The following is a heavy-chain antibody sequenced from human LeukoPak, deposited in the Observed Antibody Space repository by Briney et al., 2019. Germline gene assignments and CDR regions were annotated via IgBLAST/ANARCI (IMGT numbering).Heavy chain of an antibody. CDR3: VKDLRGGGYYTSFDY. Sequence: GTSLRLSCVASGFIFSSHGMHWVRQAPGKGLEHVSTINTNGDDTYYADSVEGRFTISRDNSKRTLYLQMSSLRAEDTAVYYCVKDLRGGGYYTSFDYWGQGTLVTVSS. V-gene: IGHV3-64D*09. CDR2: INTNGDDT. D-gene: IGHD3-10*01. J-gene: IGHJ4*02. CDR1: GFIFSSHG.